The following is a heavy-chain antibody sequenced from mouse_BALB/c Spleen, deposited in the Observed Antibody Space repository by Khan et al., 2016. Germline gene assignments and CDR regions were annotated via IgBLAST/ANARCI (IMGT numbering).Heavy chain of an antibody. V-gene: IGHV9-3-1*01. CDR2: INTYTGEP. CDR1: GYTFTNYG. J-gene: IGHJ1*01. D-gene: IGHD1-1*01. CDR3: ARDRYYDGSSKYFDV. Sequence: QIQLVQSGPELKKPGETVKISCKASGYTFTNYGMNWVKQAPGKDLKWMGWINTYTGEPTYADDFKGRFAFSLETSASTAYLQINNLSNEDTATYFCARDRYYDGSSKYFDVWGAGTTVTVSS.